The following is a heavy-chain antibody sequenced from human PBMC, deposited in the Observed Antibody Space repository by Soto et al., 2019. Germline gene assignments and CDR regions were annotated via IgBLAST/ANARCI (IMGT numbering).Heavy chain of an antibody. CDR3: ARALILTGYYIHDAFDI. Sequence: PSETLSLTCIVSGGSISSGDYYWSWIRQPPGKGLEWIGYIYYSGSTNYNPSLKSRVTISVDTSKNQFSLKLSSVTAADTAVYYCARALILTGYYIHDAFDIWGQGTMVTVSS. V-gene: IGHV4-61*08. CDR2: IYYSGST. CDR1: GGSISSGDYY. J-gene: IGHJ3*02. D-gene: IGHD3-9*01.